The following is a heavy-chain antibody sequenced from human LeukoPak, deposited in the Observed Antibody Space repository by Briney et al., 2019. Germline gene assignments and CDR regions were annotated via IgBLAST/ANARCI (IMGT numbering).Heavy chain of an antibody. CDR2: ISLAGQT. CDR1: GGSIRGTNW. CDR3: SKERGPFCPFGY. Sequence: KPSETLSLTCGVSGGSIRGTNWWSWVRQPPGQGLEWIGEISLAGQTNYNPSLNGRVTISLDKSSNQLSLHLTSVTAADTATFFCSKERGPFCPFGYWGQGTLVIVSS. J-gene: IGHJ4*02. D-gene: IGHD3/OR15-3a*01. V-gene: IGHV4/OR15-8*02.